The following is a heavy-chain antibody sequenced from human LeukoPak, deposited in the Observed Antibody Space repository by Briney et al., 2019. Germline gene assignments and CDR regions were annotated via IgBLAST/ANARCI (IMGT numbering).Heavy chain of an antibody. D-gene: IGHD3-10*01. V-gene: IGHV5-51*01. Sequence: GESLKISCKDSGYLFTSYWIAWVRQRPGKGLEWMGIIYPGDSDTRYSPSFQGQVTISADTSINTAYLHWSSLKASDTAIYYCARQDGSGTYEAFDVWGQGTMVTV. CDR1: GYLFTSYW. J-gene: IGHJ3*01. CDR2: IYPGDSDT. CDR3: ARQDGSGTYEAFDV.